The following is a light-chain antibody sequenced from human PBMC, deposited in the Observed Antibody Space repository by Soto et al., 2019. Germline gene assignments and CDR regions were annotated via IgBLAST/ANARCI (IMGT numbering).Light chain of an antibody. CDR3: QQYNNWPS. Sequence: IVRTQSQATLSVSPGEGATLSVRASQSVRSNLAWYQQKPGQAPRLLIYDISNRAAGFPASFSGSGSETEFTLTIRSLQSEYFAVYFCQQYNNWPSCGQGTRREIK. CDR2: DIS. J-gene: IGKJ5*01. CDR1: QSVRSN. V-gene: IGKV3-15*01.